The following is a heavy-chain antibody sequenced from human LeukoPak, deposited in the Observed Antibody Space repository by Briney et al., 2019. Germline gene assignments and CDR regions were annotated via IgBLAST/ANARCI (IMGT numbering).Heavy chain of an antibody. J-gene: IGHJ5*02. CDR3: ARFQIVVVPAAINWFDP. CDR2: INPNSGGT. Sequence: ASVKLSCKASGYTFTGYYMHWVRQAPGQGLEWMGWINPNSGGTDYAQKFQGRVTMTRDTSISTAYMELSRLRSDDTAVYYCARFQIVVVPAAINWFDPWGRGTLVTVSS. D-gene: IGHD2-2*02. V-gene: IGHV1-2*02. CDR1: GYTFTGYY.